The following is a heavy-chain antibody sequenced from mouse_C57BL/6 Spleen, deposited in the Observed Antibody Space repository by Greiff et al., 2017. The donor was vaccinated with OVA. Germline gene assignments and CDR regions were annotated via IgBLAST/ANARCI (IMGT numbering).Heavy chain of an antibody. CDR1: GYTFTSYW. D-gene: IGHD2-3*01. Sequence: QVQLQQPGAELVMPGASVKLSCKASGYTFTSYWMHWVKQRPGQGLEGIGEIDPSDSYTNYNQKFKGKSTLTVDTSSSTAYMQLSSLTSDDSAVYYCARRGDDGYDYYAMDYWGQGTSVTVSS. J-gene: IGHJ4*01. V-gene: IGHV1-69*01. CDR3: ARRGDDGYDYYAMDY. CDR2: IDPSDSYT.